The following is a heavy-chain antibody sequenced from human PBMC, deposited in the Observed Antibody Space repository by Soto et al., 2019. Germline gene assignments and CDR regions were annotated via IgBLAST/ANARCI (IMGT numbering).Heavy chain of an antibody. J-gene: IGHJ5*02. CDR3: ARPTRYYYDSSGQSAWFDP. CDR2: MIPIFGTA. D-gene: IGHD3-22*01. V-gene: IGHV1-69*12. Sequence: QVQLVQSGAEVKKPGSSVKVSCKASGGTFSSYAISWVRQAPGQGLEWMGGMIPIFGTANYAQKFQGRVTITADESTSTAYMELSSLRSEDTAVYYCARPTRYYYDSSGQSAWFDPWGQGTLVTVSS. CDR1: GGTFSSYA.